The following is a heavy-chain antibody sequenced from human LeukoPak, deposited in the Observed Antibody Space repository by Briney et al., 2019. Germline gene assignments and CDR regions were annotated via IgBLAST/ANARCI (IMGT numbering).Heavy chain of an antibody. Sequence: PSETLSLTCTVSGGSISSGNYYRSWIRQHPGKGLEWIGYIYYSGGTQYNPPLKSRVTISVDTSKNQFSLRLSSVTAADTAVYYCARLDILTAANFDPWGQGTLVTVSS. J-gene: IGHJ5*02. CDR3: ARLDILTAANFDP. D-gene: IGHD3-9*01. V-gene: IGHV4-31*03. CDR1: GGSISSGNYY. CDR2: IYYSGGT.